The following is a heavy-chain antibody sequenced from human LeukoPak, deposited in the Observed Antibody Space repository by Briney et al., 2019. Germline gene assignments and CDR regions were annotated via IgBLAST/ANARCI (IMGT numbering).Heavy chain of an antibody. CDR1: GGSINNYY. CDR2: IYTSGST. CDR3: ARVLGITEEGWFDP. V-gene: IGHV4-4*07. J-gene: IGHJ5*02. D-gene: IGHD1-14*01. Sequence: SETLSLTCTVSGGSINNYYWSWIRQPAGKGLEWIGRIYTSGSTNYNPSLKSRVTMSVDTSKNQFSLKLSSVTAADTAVYYCARVLGITEEGWFDPWGQGTLVTVSS.